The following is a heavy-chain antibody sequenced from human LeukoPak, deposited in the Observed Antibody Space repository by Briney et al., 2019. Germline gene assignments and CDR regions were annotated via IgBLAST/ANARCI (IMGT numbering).Heavy chain of an antibody. CDR1: GYTFTSYS. CDR2: ISAYNGNT. J-gene: IGHJ4*02. CDR3: ARDVDSPYYYDSSGVDY. D-gene: IGHD3-22*01. Sequence: ASVKVSCKASGYTFTSYSISWVRQAPGQGLEWMGWISAYNGNTNYAQKLQGRVTMTTDTSTSTAYMELRSLRSDDTAVYYCARDVDSPYYYDSSGVDYWGQGTLVTVSS. V-gene: IGHV1-18*01.